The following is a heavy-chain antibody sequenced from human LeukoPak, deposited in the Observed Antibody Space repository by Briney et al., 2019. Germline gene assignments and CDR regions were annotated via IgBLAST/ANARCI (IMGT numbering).Heavy chain of an antibody. J-gene: IGHJ4*02. CDR1: GYTFTSYG. D-gene: IGHD5-24*01. CDR2: ISAYNGNT. Sequence: ASVKVSCKASGYTFTSYGISWVRQAPGQGLEWMGWISAYNGNTNYAQKLQGRVTMTTDTSTSTAYMELRSLRSDDTAVYYCVRDFYTGGWMATTSGVDYWGQGTLVTVSS. CDR3: VRDFYTGGWMATTSGVDY. V-gene: IGHV1-18*01.